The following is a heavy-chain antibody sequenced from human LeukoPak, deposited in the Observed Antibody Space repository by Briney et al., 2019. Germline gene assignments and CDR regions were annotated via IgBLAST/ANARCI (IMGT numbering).Heavy chain of an antibody. V-gene: IGHV4-30-4*01. CDR3: ARDAAYTRYFDY. D-gene: IGHD1-1*01. CDR2: IYYSGST. Sequence: SETLSLTCTVSGGSISSGDYYWSWIRQPPGKGLEWIGYIYYSGSTYYNLSLKSRVTISVDTSKNQFSLKLSSVTAADTAVYYCARDAAYTRYFDYWGQGTLVTVSS. J-gene: IGHJ4*02. CDR1: GGSISSGDYY.